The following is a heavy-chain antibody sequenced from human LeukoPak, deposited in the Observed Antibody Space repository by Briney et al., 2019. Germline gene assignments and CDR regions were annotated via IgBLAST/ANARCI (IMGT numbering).Heavy chain of an antibody. D-gene: IGHD3-22*01. CDR1: GYTFTSYD. J-gene: IGHJ4*02. V-gene: IGHV1-8*01. Sequence: ASVKVSCKASGYTFTSYDINWVRQATGQGLEWMGWMNPNSGNTGYAQKFQGRVTMTRNTSISTAYMELSSLRSEDTAVYYCARGYYDSSGYYYARLTLWGQGTLVTVSS. CDR3: ARGYYDSSGYYYARLTL. CDR2: MNPNSGNT.